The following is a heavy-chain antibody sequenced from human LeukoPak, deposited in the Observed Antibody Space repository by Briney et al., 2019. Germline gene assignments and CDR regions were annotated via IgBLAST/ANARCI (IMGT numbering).Heavy chain of an antibody. D-gene: IGHD3-3*01. CDR3: ARGSHYDFWSGYYSRKVHFDY. CDR2: INPSGGST. J-gene: IGHJ4*02. V-gene: IGHV1-46*03. CDR1: GYTFTSYY. Sequence: GASVKVSCKASGYTFTSYYMHWVRQAPGQGLEWMGIINPSGGSTSYAQKFQGRVTMTRDTSTSTVYMELSGLRSEDTAVYYCARGSHYDFWSGYYSRKVHFDYWGQGTLVTVSS.